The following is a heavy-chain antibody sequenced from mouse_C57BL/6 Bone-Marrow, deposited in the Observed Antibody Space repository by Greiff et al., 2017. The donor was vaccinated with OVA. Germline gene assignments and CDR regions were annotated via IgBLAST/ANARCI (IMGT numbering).Heavy chain of an antibody. J-gene: IGHJ2*01. CDR1: GYTFTSYW. Sequence: VKLMESGAELVMPGASVKLSCKASGYTFTSYWMHWVKQRPGQGLEWIGEIDPSDSYTNYNQKFKGKSTLTVDKSSSTAYMQTSSLTSYDSAVYDCARNGFDYWGQGTTLTVAS. V-gene: IGHV1-69*01. CDR3: ARNGFDY. CDR2: IDPSDSYT.